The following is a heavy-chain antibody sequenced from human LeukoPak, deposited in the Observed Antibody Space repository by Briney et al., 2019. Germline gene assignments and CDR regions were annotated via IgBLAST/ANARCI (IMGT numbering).Heavy chain of an antibody. J-gene: IGHJ4*02. V-gene: IGHV3-23*01. Sequence: GGSLRVSCAASGFTFNIYSMSWVRQAPGKGLEWVSSITSGGDATFYADSVKDRFTISRDNSKNTLYLQMSRLRAEDTAVYYCAKDRPNYHESNGHYYRPNGDYWGQGTLVTVSS. CDR2: ITSGGDAT. CDR1: GFTFNIYS. CDR3: AKDRPNYHESNGHYYRPNGDY. D-gene: IGHD3-22*01.